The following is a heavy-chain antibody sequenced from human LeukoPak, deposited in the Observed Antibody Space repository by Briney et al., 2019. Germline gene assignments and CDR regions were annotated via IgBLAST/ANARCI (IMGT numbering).Heavy chain of an antibody. CDR1: GYTFTAYY. D-gene: IGHD4-17*01. CDR2: VNPNTGGT. CDR3: ARVSPYGDFDC. J-gene: IGHJ4*02. Sequence: ASVKVSCKASGYTFTAYYIHWVRQAPGQGLEWLGWVNPNTGGTNFAPKFQGRVTMTRDTSIRMTYMELTSLKSDVTAVYYCARVSPYGDFDCWGQGTLVTVSS. V-gene: IGHV1-2*02.